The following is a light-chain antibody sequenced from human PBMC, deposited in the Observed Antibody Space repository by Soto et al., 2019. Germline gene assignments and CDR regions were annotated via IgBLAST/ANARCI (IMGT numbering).Light chain of an antibody. J-gene: IGKJ2*01. CDR3: QQCDTLPIT. Sequence: EIVLTQSPGTLSLSPGERATLSCRASQSIGNSYLAWYQQKSGQAPRLLMYAVSSRASGFPDRFSGSGSGTDFSLTISRLEPEDFAVYYCQQCDTLPITFGQGTKLEIK. CDR2: AVS. V-gene: IGKV3-20*01. CDR1: QSIGNSY.